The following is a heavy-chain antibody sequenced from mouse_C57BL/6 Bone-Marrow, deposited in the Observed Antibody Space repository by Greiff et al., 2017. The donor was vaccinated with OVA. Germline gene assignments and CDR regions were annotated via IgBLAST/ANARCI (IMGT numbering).Heavy chain of an antibody. Sequence: QVQLQQSGAELARPGASVKLSCKASGYTFTSYGISWVKQRTGQGLEWIGEIYPRSGNTYYNEKFKGKATLTADKSSSTAYMELRSLTSEDSAVYFGARSYSNYVWCAYWGQGTLVTVSA. D-gene: IGHD2-5*01. CDR2: IYPRSGNT. V-gene: IGHV1-81*01. CDR1: GYTFTSYG. J-gene: IGHJ3*01. CDR3: ARSYSNYVWCAY.